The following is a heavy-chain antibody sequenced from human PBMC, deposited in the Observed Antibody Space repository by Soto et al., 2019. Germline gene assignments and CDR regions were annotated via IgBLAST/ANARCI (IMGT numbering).Heavy chain of an antibody. CDR1: GDSIRSGTYS. CDR3: ARRPLAYSDS. J-gene: IGHJ4*02. CDR2: FWSTGAT. D-gene: IGHD6-13*01. Sequence: SETLSLTCTVSGDSIRSGTYSWDWLRQSPGKGLEWIGCFWSTGATYYNPSLKGRLTISLDTSKNQFSLNLNSVTAADTAVYFCARRPLAYSDSWGRGTQVTVSS. V-gene: IGHV4-39*01.